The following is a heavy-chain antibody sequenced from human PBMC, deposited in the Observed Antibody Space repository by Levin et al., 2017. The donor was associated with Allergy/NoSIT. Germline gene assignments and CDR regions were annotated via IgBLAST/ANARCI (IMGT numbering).Heavy chain of an antibody. CDR2: INWNGGST. Sequence: GESLKISCAASGFSFDEYGMSWVRQAPGKGLEWVSGINWNGGSTVYADSVKGRFTISRDNDKNSLYLQMNSLRAEDTALYYCARGKYGSGSYPPGSWGQGTLVTVSS. CDR3: ARGKYGSGSYPPGS. CDR1: GFSFDEYG. V-gene: IGHV3-20*04. J-gene: IGHJ5*02. D-gene: IGHD3-10*01.